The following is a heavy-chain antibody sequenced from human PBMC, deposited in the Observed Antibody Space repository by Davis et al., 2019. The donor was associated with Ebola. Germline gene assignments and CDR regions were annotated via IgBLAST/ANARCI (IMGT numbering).Heavy chain of an antibody. V-gene: IGHV3-20*01. D-gene: IGHD3-22*01. Sequence: PGGSLRLSCAASGFTFDDYGMSWVRQAPGKGLELVSVISWNGGTTGYADSVKGRFTISRDNANHSLYLQMNSLRAEDTALYHCVRDSPDSSGFYWHLDLWGRGTLVTVS. CDR2: ISWNGGTT. J-gene: IGHJ2*01. CDR1: GFTFDDYG. CDR3: VRDSPDSSGFYWHLDL.